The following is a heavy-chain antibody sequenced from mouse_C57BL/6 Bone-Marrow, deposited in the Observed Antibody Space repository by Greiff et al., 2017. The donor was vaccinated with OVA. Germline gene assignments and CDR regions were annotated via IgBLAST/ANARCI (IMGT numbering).Heavy chain of an antibody. Sequence: EVQLVESVAELVRPGASVKLSCTASGFNIKNTYMHWVKQRPEQGLEWIGRIDPANGNTKYAPKFQGKATITADTSSNTAYLQLSSLTSEDTAIYYCARGGKDWDVNFDYWGQGTTLTVSS. V-gene: IGHV14-3*01. CDR1: GFNIKNTY. J-gene: IGHJ2*01. D-gene: IGHD4-1*01. CDR3: ARGGKDWDVNFDY. CDR2: IDPANGNT.